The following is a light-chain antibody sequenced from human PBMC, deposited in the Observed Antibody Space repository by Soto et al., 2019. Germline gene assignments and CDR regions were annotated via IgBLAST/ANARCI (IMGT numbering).Light chain of an antibody. Sequence: EIVLTQSPGTLSLSPGERATLSCRASQSVSSSYLAWYQQKPGQAPRLLIYGASSRATGIPDRFSGSGSGTDFTLTISRLEPEDFAVYYCQQYGSSPMHTFGQGTKVDIK. CDR1: QSVSSSY. CDR3: QQYGSSPMHT. J-gene: IGKJ2*01. V-gene: IGKV3-20*01. CDR2: GAS.